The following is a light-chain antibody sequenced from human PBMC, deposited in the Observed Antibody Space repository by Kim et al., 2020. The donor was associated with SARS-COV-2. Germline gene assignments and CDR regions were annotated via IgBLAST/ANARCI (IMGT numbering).Light chain of an antibody. V-gene: IGKV3-15*01. CDR1: QSVSSN. J-gene: IGKJ4*01. Sequence: SPGERAALACRASQSVSSNLARYQQRPGQAPRLLIYGASTRATGIPARFSGSGSGTEFTLTISSLQSEDFAFYYCQQYANWPPLTFGGGTKVDIK. CDR2: GAS. CDR3: QQYANWPPLT.